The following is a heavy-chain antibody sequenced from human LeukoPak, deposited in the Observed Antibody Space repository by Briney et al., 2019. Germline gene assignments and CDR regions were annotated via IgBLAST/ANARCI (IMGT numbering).Heavy chain of an antibody. CDR3: AKGRRRYYDSSGYYYGY. CDR2: ISGGGGST. CDR1: GFTFSSYA. J-gene: IGHJ4*02. Sequence: GGSLRLSCAASGFTFSSYAMSWVRQAPGKGLEWVSAISGGGGSTYYADSVKGRFTISRDNSKNTLYLQMNSLRAEDTAVYYCAKGRRRYYDSSGYYYGYWGQGTLVTAS. V-gene: IGHV3-23*01. D-gene: IGHD3-22*01.